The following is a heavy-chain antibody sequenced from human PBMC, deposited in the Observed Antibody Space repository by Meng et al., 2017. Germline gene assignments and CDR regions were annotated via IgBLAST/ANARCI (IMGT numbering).Heavy chain of an antibody. J-gene: IGHJ5*02. CDR3: ARADRRVGSYGPNWFDP. V-gene: IGHV4-31*01. Sequence: PGSGPGLGKPSQPLSLTCTVCGGSISRGGYYWSWICQHPGKGLEWIGYIYYSGSTYYNPSLKSLVTISVDTSKNQFSLKLSSVTAADTAVYYCARADRRVGSYGPNWFDPWGQGTLVTVSS. CDR1: GGSISRGGYY. D-gene: IGHD5-18*01. CDR2: IYYSGST.